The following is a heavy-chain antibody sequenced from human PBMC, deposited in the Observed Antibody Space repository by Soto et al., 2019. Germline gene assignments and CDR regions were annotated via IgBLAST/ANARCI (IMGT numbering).Heavy chain of an antibody. CDR2: IYYSGST. D-gene: IGHD2-2*01. V-gene: IGHV4-39*01. CDR3: ARLHGYCISSSCHGHYAMDV. J-gene: IGHJ6*02. Sequence: PSDSLSLTFTLSSAPVSNSTYTRRWIRQPPGKGLEWIGSIYYSGSTYYNPSLNSRVTVSVDTSKNQFSLKVTSVTAADTAVYYCARLHGYCISSSCHGHYAMDVWGQGTTVT. CDR1: SAPVSNSTYT.